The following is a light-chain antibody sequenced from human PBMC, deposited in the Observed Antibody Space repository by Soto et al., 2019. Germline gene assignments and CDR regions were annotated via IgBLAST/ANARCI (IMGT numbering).Light chain of an antibody. CDR3: QQYGGSPPGYV. CDR2: DVT. V-gene: IGKV3-20*01. Sequence: EVVLTQSPGTLSLSPGESATLSCRASESVSASYLAWYQQKPGQSPRLLIYDVTSRAAGIPDRFSGTGSGTDFTLTINSLEPEDFAVYFCQQYGGSPPGYVFGQGTKLEIK. J-gene: IGKJ2*01. CDR1: ESVSASY.